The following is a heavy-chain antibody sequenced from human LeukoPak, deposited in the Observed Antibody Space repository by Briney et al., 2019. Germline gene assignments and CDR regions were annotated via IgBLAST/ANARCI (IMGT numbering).Heavy chain of an antibody. CDR3: ARLAAKDYYDFWSGHRYYFDY. Sequence: SETLSLTCTVSGDSISNYYWSWIRQPPGKGLEWIGYIYYSGSTNYNPSLKSRVTISVDASKNQFSLKLSFVTAADTAVYYCARLAAKDYYDFWSGHRYYFDYWGQGTLVTVSS. D-gene: IGHD3-3*01. CDR2: IYYSGST. CDR1: GDSISNYY. V-gene: IGHV4-59*12. J-gene: IGHJ4*02.